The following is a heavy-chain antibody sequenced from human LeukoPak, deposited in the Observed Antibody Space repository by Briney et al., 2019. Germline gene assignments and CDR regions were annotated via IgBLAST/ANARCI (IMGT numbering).Heavy chain of an antibody. CDR1: GFTFSTYV. D-gene: IGHD5-24*01. J-gene: IGHJ4*02. Sequence: GGSLRLSCAASGFTFSTYVMHWVRQAPGKGLQWVAVISYDGINKYYADSVKGRFTISRDNSKNTLYLQMNSLRAEDTAVYYCAKDLEGGWLQLLYWGQGTLVTVSS. CDR3: AKDLEGGWLQLLY. CDR2: ISYDGINK. V-gene: IGHV3-30*18.